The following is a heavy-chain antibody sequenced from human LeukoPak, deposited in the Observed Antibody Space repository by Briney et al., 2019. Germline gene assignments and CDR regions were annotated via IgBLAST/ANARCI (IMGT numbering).Heavy chain of an antibody. CDR2: TRNKANSYTT. CDR1: GFTFSDHY. V-gene: IGHV3-72*01. D-gene: IGHD6-19*01. J-gene: IGHJ6*03. Sequence: PGGSLRLSCAASGFTFSDHYMDWVRQAPGKGLEWVGRTRNKANSYTTEYAASVKGRFTISRDDSKNSLYLQMNSLKTEDTAVYYCARVMGGWYRTDYYYYMDVWGKGTTVTVSS. CDR3: ARVMGGWYRTDYYYYMDV.